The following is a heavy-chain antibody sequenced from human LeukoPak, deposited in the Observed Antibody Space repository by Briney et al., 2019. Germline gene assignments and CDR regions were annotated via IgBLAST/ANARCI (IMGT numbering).Heavy chain of an antibody. CDR2: ISSRGSTI. J-gene: IGHJ6*03. D-gene: IGHD1-26*01. V-gene: IGHV3-48*03. CDR1: GFIFSSYE. Sequence: GGSLRLSCAATGFIFSSYEMNWVRQATGKGLEWVTSISSRGSTIFYADSVKGRFTISRDNAKNSLYLQMNSLGPEDTAVYYCARDPYSGNYGNYYYYYMDVWGKGTTVTISS. CDR3: ARDPYSGNYGNYYYYYMDV.